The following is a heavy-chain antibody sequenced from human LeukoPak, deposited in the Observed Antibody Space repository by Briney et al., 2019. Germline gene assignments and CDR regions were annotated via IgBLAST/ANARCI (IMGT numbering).Heavy chain of an antibody. CDR1: GYTFTAYY. CDR2: INPNSGDT. V-gene: IGHV1-2*04. CDR3: SRGFFDY. Sequence: ASVKVSCKASGYTFTAYYMHWVRQAPGQGLEYVGWINPNSGDTTYAQKFQGLVTMTRDTSISTAYMDLSRLRSDDTAVYYCSRGFFDYWGQGTLVTVSS. J-gene: IGHJ4*02.